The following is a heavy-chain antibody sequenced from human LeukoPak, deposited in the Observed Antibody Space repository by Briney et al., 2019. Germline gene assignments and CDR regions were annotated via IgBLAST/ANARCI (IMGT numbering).Heavy chain of an antibody. V-gene: IGHV3-7*01. CDR3: ARGLGYYDFWSGLPKYYFDY. D-gene: IGHD3-3*01. CDR1: GFTFSSYW. Sequence: TGGSLRLSCAASGFTFSSYWMSWVRQAPGKRLEWVANIKQDGSEKYYVDSVKGRFTISRDNAKNSLYLQMNSPRAEDTAVYYCARGLGYYDFWSGLPKYYFDYWGQGTLVTVSS. CDR2: IKQDGSEK. J-gene: IGHJ4*02.